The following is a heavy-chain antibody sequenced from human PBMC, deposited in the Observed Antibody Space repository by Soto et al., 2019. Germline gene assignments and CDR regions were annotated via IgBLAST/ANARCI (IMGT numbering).Heavy chain of an antibody. CDR1: GFTFRDYS. D-gene: IGHD1-26*01. Sequence: EVQLVESGGGLVQPGGSLRLSCATSGFTFRDYSMNWVRQAPGKGLEWVSYISSGSSTIYYADSVKGRSTISRDNAKNSLYLQMNSLRDEDTAVYYCAKPPSGSYGRWFDPWGQGTLVTVSS. CDR3: AKPPSGSYGRWFDP. V-gene: IGHV3-48*02. J-gene: IGHJ5*02. CDR2: ISSGSSTI.